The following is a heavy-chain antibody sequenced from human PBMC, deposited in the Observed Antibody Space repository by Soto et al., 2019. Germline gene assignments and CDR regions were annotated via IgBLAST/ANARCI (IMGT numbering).Heavy chain of an antibody. CDR2: IYTSGST. V-gene: IGHV4-4*07. CDR3: ARDRGRDFWSGYSIFAY. CDR1: GGSISSYY. J-gene: IGHJ4*02. Sequence: ASETLSLTCTVSGGSISSYYWSWIRQPAGKGLEWIGRIYTSGSTNYNPSLKSRVAMSVDTSKNQFSLKLSSVTAADTAVYYCARDRGRDFWSGYSIFAYWGQGTLVTVSS. D-gene: IGHD3-3*01.